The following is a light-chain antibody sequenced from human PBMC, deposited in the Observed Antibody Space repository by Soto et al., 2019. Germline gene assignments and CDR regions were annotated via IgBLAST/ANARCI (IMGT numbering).Light chain of an antibody. J-gene: IGKJ2*01. CDR2: DAS. V-gene: IGKV3-11*01. Sequence: EIVLTQSPATLSLSPGERATLSCRASQSVSSYLAWYQQKPGQAPRLLIYDASNRGTGIPARFSGSGSGTDFALTISSLEPEAVAVYYCQQRSNWPPGYTFGQGTKLEIK. CDR1: QSVSSY. CDR3: QQRSNWPPGYT.